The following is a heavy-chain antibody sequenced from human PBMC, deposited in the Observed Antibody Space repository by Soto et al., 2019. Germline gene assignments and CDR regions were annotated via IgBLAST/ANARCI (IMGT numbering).Heavy chain of an antibody. CDR3: ARLGDCSGGSCFSRYYYNGMDV. Sequence: GESLKISCKSSCYFLATYWITWVRQMPFKFLEWLGMIDPSDSYINYSPSFQGRVTISADKSLNTAYLQWSSLEASDTAMYYCARLGDCSGGSCFSRYYYNGMDVWGKATTLTASS. J-gene: IGHJ6*04. CDR1: CYFLATYW. V-gene: IGHV5-10-1*01. D-gene: IGHD2-15*01. CDR2: IDPSDSYI.